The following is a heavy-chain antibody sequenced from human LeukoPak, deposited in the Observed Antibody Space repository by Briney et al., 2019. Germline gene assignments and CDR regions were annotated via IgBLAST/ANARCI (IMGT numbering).Heavy chain of an antibody. V-gene: IGHV4-39*07. CDR1: GGSTSSSDYF. D-gene: IGHD3-16*02. CDR3: ARGKGGPRHLNYDYVWGSYRPPIFDY. Sequence: SETLSLTCIVSGGSTSSSDYFWGWIRQTPGKGLEWIGEINHSGSTNYNPSLKSRVTISVDTSKNQFSLKLSSVTAADTAVYYCARGKGGPRHLNYDYVWGSYRPPIFDYWGQGTLVTVSS. J-gene: IGHJ4*02. CDR2: INHSGST.